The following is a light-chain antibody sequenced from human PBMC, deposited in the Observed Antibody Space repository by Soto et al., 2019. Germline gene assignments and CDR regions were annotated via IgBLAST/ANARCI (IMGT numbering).Light chain of an antibody. V-gene: IGKV1-5*03. CDR1: QSISTW. CDR2: KAS. Sequence: DIQMTQSPSTLSASVGDRVTITCRASQSISTWLAWHQQKPGKAPKLLIYKASTLESWVPSRFSGSGSGTEFTLTITSLQPDDFATYYCQQYSRSWTFGQGTKVDIK. CDR3: QQYSRSWT. J-gene: IGKJ1*01.